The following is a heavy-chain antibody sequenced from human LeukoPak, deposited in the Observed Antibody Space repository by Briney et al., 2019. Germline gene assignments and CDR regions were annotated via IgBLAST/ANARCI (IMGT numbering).Heavy chain of an antibody. CDR3: ARGGETGKYCSSSSCYGFYYYMDV. V-gene: IGHV4-34*01. CDR2: INHSGST. CDR1: GGSFSGYY. Sequence: TSETLSLTCAVYGGSFSGYYWTWIRQPPGKGLEWIGEINHSGSTNYNPSPKSRVTISVDTSKNQFSLILSSVTAADTAVYYCARGGETGKYCSSSSCYGFYYYMDVWGKGTTVTVSS. D-gene: IGHD2-2*01. J-gene: IGHJ6*03.